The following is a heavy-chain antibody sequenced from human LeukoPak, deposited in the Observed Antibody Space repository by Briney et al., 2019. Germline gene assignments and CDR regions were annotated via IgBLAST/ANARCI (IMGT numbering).Heavy chain of an antibody. Sequence: ASVKVSCKASGYTFTGYYMHWVRQAPGQGLEWMGWINPNSGGTNYAQKFQGTVTMTRDTSISTAYMELSSLRSDDTAVYYCAREAYDSGSFRTDYYYMDVWGKGTTVTISS. CDR2: INPNSGGT. J-gene: IGHJ6*03. CDR3: AREAYDSGSFRTDYYYMDV. D-gene: IGHD3-10*01. V-gene: IGHV1-2*02. CDR1: GYTFTGYY.